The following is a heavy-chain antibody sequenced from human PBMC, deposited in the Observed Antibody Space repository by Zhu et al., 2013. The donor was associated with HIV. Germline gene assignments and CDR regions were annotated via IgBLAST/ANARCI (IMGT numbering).Heavy chain of an antibody. CDR1: GGSISSSSYY. D-gene: IGHD6-19*01. V-gene: IGHV4-39*07. CDR2: IYYSGST. Sequence: QLQESGPGLVKPSETLSLTCTVSGGSISSSSYYWGWIRQPPGKGLGWIGSIYYSGSTYYNPSLKSRVTISVDTSENQFSLKLSSVTAADTAVYYCARDRCSSGWGFDYWGQGTLVTVSS. CDR3: ARDRCSSGWGFDY. J-gene: IGHJ4*02.